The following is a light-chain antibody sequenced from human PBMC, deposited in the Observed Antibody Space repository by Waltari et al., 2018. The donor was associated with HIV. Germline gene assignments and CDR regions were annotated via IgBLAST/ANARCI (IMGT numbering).Light chain of an antibody. CDR2: VAS. V-gene: IGKV3-15*01. Sequence: EIVMPQSPATLSVSPRERAAPSCRASQNINNHLASYHHKPGQAPRHLIYVASTRATGLPARFSGSGSGTEFTLTISSLQSEDFAVYYCQQYDKWPLTFGGVTKVESK. CDR3: QQYDKWPLT. J-gene: IGKJ4*01. CDR1: QNINNH.